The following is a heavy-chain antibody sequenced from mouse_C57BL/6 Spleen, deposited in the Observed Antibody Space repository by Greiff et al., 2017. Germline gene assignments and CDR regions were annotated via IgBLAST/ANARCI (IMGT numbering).Heavy chain of an antibody. CDR1: GYTFTSYG. CDR3: ANKGGPYYDYDRVLGY. J-gene: IGHJ2*01. Sequence: QVHVKQSGAELARPGASVKLSCKASGYTFTSYGISWVKQRTGQGLEWIGEIYPRSGNTYYNEKFKGKATLTADKSSSTAYMELRSLTSEDSAVYFCANKGGPYYDYDRVLGYWGQGTTLTVAS. V-gene: IGHV1-81*01. CDR2: IYPRSGNT. D-gene: IGHD2-4*01.